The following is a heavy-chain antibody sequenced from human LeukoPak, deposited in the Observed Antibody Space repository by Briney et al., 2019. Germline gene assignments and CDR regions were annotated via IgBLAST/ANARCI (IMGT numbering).Heavy chain of an antibody. J-gene: IGHJ4*02. CDR1: VGSLSGFF. D-gene: IGHD3-3*01. CDR2: VNQKGNT. V-gene: IGHV4-34*01. Sequence: PGTLSLTCAVNVGSLSGFFWNWIRQSPGRGLEWIGEVNQKGNTHYNPSIQSRGNISVDTTKNEFSLRLSSVTAKHMALEFSARGPSNTMFGVDIIVSGFDYWSQGDLVTVSA. CDR3: ARGPSNTMFGVDIIVSGFDY.